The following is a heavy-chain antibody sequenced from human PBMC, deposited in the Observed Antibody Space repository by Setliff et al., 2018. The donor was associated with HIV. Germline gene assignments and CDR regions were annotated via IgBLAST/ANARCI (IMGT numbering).Heavy chain of an antibody. D-gene: IGHD2-8*01. CDR3: ARGAPYCNHGICHLFDY. V-gene: IGHV4-34*01. J-gene: IGHJ4*01. CDR1: GESFSGYY. CDR2: INHSGRA. Sequence: PSETLSLTCAVYGESFSGYYWSWIRQPAGKGLEWLGEINHSGRAKYNPSLKSRASISADTSKNQFSLRLTSVTAADTVVYYCARGAPYCNHGICHLFDYWGHGNLVTVSS.